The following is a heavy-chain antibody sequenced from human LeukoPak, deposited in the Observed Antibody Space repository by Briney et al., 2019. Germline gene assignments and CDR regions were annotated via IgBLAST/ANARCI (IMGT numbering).Heavy chain of an antibody. V-gene: IGHV3-30-3*01. Sequence: GGSLRLSCAASGFTFSSYAMPWVRQAPGKGLEWVAVISYDGSNKYYADSVKGRFTISRDNSKNTLYLQMNSLRAEDTAVYYCARAREHGGGSYFDYWGQGTLVTVSS. J-gene: IGHJ4*02. D-gene: IGHD2-15*01. CDR3: ARAREHGGGSYFDY. CDR1: GFTFSSYA. CDR2: ISYDGSNK.